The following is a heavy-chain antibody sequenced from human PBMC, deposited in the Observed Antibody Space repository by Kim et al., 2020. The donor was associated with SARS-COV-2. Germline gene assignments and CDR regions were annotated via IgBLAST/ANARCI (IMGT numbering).Heavy chain of an antibody. CDR3: ARDLAWRAVIKRDLRGGMDV. CDR1: GFTFSSYA. Sequence: GGSLRLSCTASGFTFSSYAMHWVRQAPGRGLEWVTVISYDGNKIYYADSVKGRFTMSRDNSKNTLDLQMNSLRAEDTAVYYCARDLAWRAVIKRDLRGGMDVWGQGTTVTVSS. CDR2: ISYDGNKI. D-gene: IGHD4-4*01. J-gene: IGHJ6*02. V-gene: IGHV3-30*04.